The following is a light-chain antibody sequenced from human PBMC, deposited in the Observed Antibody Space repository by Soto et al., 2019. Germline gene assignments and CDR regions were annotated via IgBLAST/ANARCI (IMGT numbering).Light chain of an antibody. CDR1: SSDVGSYNL. CDR2: EGS. CDR3: CSYAGGSTYA. Sequence: QSALTQPASVSGAPGQSIAISCTGTSSDVGSYNLVSWYQQHPGKAPKLMISEGSKRPSGVSSRFSGPKSGNTASLTISGLQAEDAAEYWWCSYAGGSTYAFGTGT. V-gene: IGLV2-23*01. J-gene: IGLJ1*01.